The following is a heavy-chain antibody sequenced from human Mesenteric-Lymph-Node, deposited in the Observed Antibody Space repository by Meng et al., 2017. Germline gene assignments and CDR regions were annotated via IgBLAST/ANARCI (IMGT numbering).Heavy chain of an antibody. CDR1: GYTFTGYY. CDR3: ARGLPIYSSSLSY. V-gene: IGHV1-2*02. D-gene: IGHD6-13*01. J-gene: IGHJ4*02. Sequence: QAQPVQSGAGVKKPGASVKVSCKASGYTFTGYYMHWVRQAPGQGLEWMGWINPNSGGTNYAQKFQGRVTMTRDTSISTAYMELSRLRSDDTAVYYCARGLPIYSSSLSYWGQGTLVTVSS. CDR2: INPNSGGT.